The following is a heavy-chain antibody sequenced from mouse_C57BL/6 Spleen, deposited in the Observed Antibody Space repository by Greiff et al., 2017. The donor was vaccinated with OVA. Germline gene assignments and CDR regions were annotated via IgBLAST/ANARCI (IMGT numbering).Heavy chain of an antibody. Sequence: QVQLQQPGAELVRPGTSVKLSCKASGYTFTSYWMHWVKQRPGQGLEWIGVIDPSDSYTNYNQKFKGKATSTVDTSSSTAYMQLSSLTSEDSAVYYCARGDGNYYFDYWGQGTTLTVSS. CDR3: ARGDGNYYFDY. CDR2: IDPSDSYT. CDR1: GYTFTSYW. D-gene: IGHD2-1*01. V-gene: IGHV1-59*01. J-gene: IGHJ2*01.